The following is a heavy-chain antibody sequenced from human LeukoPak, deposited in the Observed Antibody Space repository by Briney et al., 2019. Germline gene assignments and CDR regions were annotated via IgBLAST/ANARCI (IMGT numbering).Heavy chain of an antibody. CDR2: LDESGRP. Sequence: SETLSLTCSVSGGSIRSGRHHWAWVRQPPGKGLEFIGSLDESGRPYYNAPLKSRVTISEDSSGKQFSLNLSSVTAADAAVYFCARDLGGYPFFMDVWGRGTTVIVSS. V-gene: IGHV4-39*07. J-gene: IGHJ6*03. D-gene: IGHD2-15*01. CDR1: GGSIRSGRHH. CDR3: ARDLGGYPFFMDV.